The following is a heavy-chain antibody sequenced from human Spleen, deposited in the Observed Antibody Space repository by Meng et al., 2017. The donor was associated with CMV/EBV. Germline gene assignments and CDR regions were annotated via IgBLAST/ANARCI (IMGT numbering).Heavy chain of an antibody. CDR1: GFTFSTYT. CDR3: ARGTIRDY. V-gene: IGHV3-21*01. J-gene: IGHJ4*02. CDR2: ISSSTTYI. Sequence: LSLTCAASGFTFSTYTMNWVRQAPGKGLEWVSSISSSTTYISYAGPVKGRFTISRDNAKNSLYLQMNSLRAEDTAVYYCARGTIRDYWGQGTLVTVSP. D-gene: IGHD3-3*01.